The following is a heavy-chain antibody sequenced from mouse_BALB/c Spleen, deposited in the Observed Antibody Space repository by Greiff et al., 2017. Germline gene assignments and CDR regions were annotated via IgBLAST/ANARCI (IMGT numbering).Heavy chain of an antibody. D-gene: IGHD1-1*01. CDR2: ISSGSSTI. CDR1: GFTFSSFG. CDR3: ARSGIYYYGSSYYFDY. J-gene: IGHJ2*01. V-gene: IGHV5-17*02. Sequence: VQVVESGGGLVQPGGSRKLSCAASGFTFSSFGMHWVRQAPEKGLEWVAYISSGSSTIYYADTVKGRFTISRDNPKNTLFLQMTSLRSEDTAMYYCARSGIYYYGSSYYFDYWGQGTTLTVSS.